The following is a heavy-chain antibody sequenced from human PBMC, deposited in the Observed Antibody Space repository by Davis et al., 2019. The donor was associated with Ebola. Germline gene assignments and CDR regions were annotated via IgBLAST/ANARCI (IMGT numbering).Heavy chain of an antibody. CDR3: AKDRGGDPDYFDY. Sequence: GGSLRLSCAASGFTFSSYGMHWVRQAPGKGLEWVAVISYDGSNKYYADSVKGRFTISRDNSKNTLYLQMNSLRAEDTAVYYCAKDRGGDPDYFDYWGQGTLVTVSS. J-gene: IGHJ4*02. V-gene: IGHV3-30*18. CDR1: GFTFSSYG. D-gene: IGHD3-10*01. CDR2: ISYDGSNK.